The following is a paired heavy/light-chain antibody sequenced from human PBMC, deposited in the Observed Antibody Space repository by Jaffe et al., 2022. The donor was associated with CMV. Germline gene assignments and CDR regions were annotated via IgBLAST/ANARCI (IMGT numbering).Light chain of an antibody. Sequence: EIVLTQSPATLSLSPGERATLSCWASQSVNSNLAWYQQKPGQAPRLLIYDASNRATGIPARFTGSGSGTDFTLTISGLEPEDFAVYYCHLYRRWPITFGGGTKVEIK. CDR3: HLYRRWPIT. CDR2: DAS. CDR1: QSVNSN. J-gene: IGKJ4*01. V-gene: IGKV3-11*01.
Heavy chain of an antibody. CDR3: AKTNGVVYVADAFDI. CDR1: GFIFSNYA. J-gene: IGHJ3*02. CDR2: ISGSAAST. D-gene: IGHD2-8*02. V-gene: IGHV3-23*01. Sequence: EVQLLESGGGLVQPGGSLRLSCAASGFIFSNYAMSWVRQAPGKGLECVSSISGSAASTYYADSVKGRFTISRDNSKNTLYLQMNNLRAEDTAFYYCAKTNGVVYVADAFDIWGRGTMVTVSS.